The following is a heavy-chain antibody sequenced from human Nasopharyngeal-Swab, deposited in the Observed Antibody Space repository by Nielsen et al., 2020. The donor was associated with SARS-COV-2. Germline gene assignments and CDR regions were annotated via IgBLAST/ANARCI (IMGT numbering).Heavy chain of an antibody. CDR1: GFTFSHYW. V-gene: IGHV3-7*01. J-gene: IGHJ4*02. CDR2: IKHAGSQK. Sequence: GESLKISCGVSGFTFSHYWMSWVRQAPGKGLEWVANIKHAGSQKNYVDSVKGRFTISRDNANNSLYLQMNSLRAEDTAVYFCSRESSAADYWGRGTLVTVSS. CDR3: SRESSAADY. D-gene: IGHD6-13*01.